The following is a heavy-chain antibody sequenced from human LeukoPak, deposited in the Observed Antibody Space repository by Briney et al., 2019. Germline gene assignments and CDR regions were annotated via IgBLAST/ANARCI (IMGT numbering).Heavy chain of an antibody. CDR1: GFTFSNYA. CDR3: AKSWGYCLDY. J-gene: IGHJ4*02. D-gene: IGHD2-15*01. V-gene: IGHV3-23*01. Sequence: GGSLRLSCAASGFTFSNYAMSWVRQAPGKGLEWISTISGSDGSTYFADSVKGRFTFSRDNSKNTLYLQMNSLRAEDTAVYYCAKSWGYCLDYWGQGTLVTVSS. CDR2: ISGSDGST.